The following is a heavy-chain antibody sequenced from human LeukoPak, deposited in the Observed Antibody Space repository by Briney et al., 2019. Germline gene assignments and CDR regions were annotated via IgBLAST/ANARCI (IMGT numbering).Heavy chain of an antibody. CDR1: VGTFSSYA. V-gene: IGHV1-69*06. J-gene: IGHJ4*02. CDR3: ARDLGWVRRLRYFDWLFHFDY. D-gene: IGHD3-9*01. CDR2: IIPIFGTA. Sequence: SVKVSCKASVGTFSSYAFSWVRQAPGQGLEWMGVIIPIFGTANYAQKFQGRVTITADKSTSTAYMELSSLRSEDTAVYYCARDLGWVRRLRYFDWLFHFDYWGQGTLVTVSS.